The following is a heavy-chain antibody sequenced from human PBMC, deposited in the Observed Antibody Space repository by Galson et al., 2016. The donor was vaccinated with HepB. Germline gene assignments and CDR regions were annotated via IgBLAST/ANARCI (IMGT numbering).Heavy chain of an antibody. J-gene: IGHJ6*02. D-gene: IGHD3-3*01. CDR3: AKDRDFWSGYSGMNV. Sequence: SVKVSCKASGYTFTAYYMHWVRQAPGQGLEWMGWINPNSGGTNYAEKFQGRVTMTTDPSISTAYMELSRLRSDDTAVYYCAKDRDFWSGYSGMNVWDQGTTVTVSS. CDR1: GYTFTAYY. V-gene: IGHV1-2*02. CDR2: INPNSGGT.